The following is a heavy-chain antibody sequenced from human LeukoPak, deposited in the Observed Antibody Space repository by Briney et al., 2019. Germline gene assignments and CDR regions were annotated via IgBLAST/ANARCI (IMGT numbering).Heavy chain of an antibody. CDR2: IRYDGINK. J-gene: IGHJ4*02. Sequence: PGGSLRLSCAASGFTFSSYGMHWVRQAPGKGLAWVAFIRYDGINKYYPDSVKGRFTISRDNAKNSLYLQMNSLRAEDTAVYYCARDRHESLAMEEDFDYWGQGTLGTVSS. D-gene: IGHD5-18*01. CDR3: ARDRHESLAMEEDFDY. CDR1: GFTFSSYG. V-gene: IGHV3-30*02.